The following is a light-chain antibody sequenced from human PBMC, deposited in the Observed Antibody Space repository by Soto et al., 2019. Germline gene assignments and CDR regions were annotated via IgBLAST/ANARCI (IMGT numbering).Light chain of an antibody. J-gene: IGKJ2*01. CDR1: QAISSS. CDR3: QHLNDYRYT. CDR2: AAS. Sequence: DIQLTKSPSFLSASVGDRVTITCRASQAISSSLAWYQHNPGKAPKLLLYAASTLQYGVPSSFSGSVSGTEVTLTISSLQPEDFATYYCQHLNDYRYTFGQGTKVAIK. V-gene: IGKV1-9*01.